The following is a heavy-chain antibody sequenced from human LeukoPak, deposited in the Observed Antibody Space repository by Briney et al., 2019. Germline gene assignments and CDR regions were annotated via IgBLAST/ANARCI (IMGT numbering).Heavy chain of an antibody. V-gene: IGHV4-4*02. D-gene: IGHD2-2*01. CDR1: GGSINNF. CDR2: IHHNGGT. Sequence: SGTLSLTCAVSGGSINNFWSWVRQPPGKGLEWIGQIHHNGGTSYNPSLRSRVTMSIDKSKNQFSLHLNSVTPEDTAVYYCARRLTQYDCFDPWGQGILVTVSS. J-gene: IGHJ5*02. CDR3: ARRLTQYDCFDP.